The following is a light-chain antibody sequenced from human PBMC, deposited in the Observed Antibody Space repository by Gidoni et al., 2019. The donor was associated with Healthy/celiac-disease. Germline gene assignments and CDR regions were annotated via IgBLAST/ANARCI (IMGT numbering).Light chain of an antibody. CDR2: DAS. CDR1: QDISNY. V-gene: IGKV1-33*01. Sequence: DIQMTQSPSSLSASVGDRVTITCQASQDISNYLNWYQQKPGKAPKLLIYDASNLETGVPSRFSGSGSGTDFTFTISSLQPEDIVTYYCQQYDNLPSTFGGGTKVEIK. J-gene: IGKJ4*01. CDR3: QQYDNLPST.